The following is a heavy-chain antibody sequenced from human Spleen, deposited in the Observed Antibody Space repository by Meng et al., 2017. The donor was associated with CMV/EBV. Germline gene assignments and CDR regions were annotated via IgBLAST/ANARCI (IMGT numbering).Heavy chain of an antibody. CDR2: ISGSGGST. CDR3: AKGTREYCSGGTCYPLDY. CDR1: FTFSSYA. Sequence: FTFSSYAMSWVRQAPGKGLDWVSVISGSGGSTFYADSVKGRFTISRDNSKNTLYLQMNSLRAEDTAVYYCAKGTREYCSGGTCYPLDYWGQGTLVTAPQ. J-gene: IGHJ4*02. D-gene: IGHD2-15*01. V-gene: IGHV3-23*01.